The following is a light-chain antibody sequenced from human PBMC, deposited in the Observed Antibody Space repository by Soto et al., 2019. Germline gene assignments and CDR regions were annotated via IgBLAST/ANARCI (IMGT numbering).Light chain of an antibody. CDR3: SSYTRSSTHWV. Sequence: QSALTQPASVSGSPGQSITISCTGTSSDVGGYNYVSWYQQHPGKAPNLMIYEVSNRPSGVSNRFSGSKSGNTASLTSSGLQAEDEADYYCSSYTRSSTHWVFGGGTKLTVL. CDR1: SSDVGGYNY. J-gene: IGLJ3*02. CDR2: EVS. V-gene: IGLV2-14*01.